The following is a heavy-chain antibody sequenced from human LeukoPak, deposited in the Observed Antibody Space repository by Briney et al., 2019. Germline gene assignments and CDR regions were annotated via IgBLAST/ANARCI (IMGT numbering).Heavy chain of an antibody. CDR3: VRGPAGGNAFDI. D-gene: IGHD3-16*01. CDR1: GFTVSSNY. Sequence: GGSLRLSCAASGFTVSSNYMSWVRQAPGKGLEWVSGITARADSTYYADSVKGRVTISRDNSKNTVYLQMNSLRAEDTAVYYCVRGPAGGNAFDIWGQGTKVTVSS. J-gene: IGHJ3*02. V-gene: IGHV3-23*01. CDR2: ITARADST.